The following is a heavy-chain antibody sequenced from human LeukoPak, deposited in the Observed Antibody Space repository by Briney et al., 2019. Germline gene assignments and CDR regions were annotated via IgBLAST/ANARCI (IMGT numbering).Heavy chain of an antibody. J-gene: IGHJ4*02. D-gene: IGHD3-10*01. Sequence: SETLSLTCTVSGGSISSYYWSWIRQPPGKGLEWIGYIYYSGSTNYNPSPKSRVTISVDTSKNQFSLKLSSVTAADTAVYYCARRSIVGRYYGSGSRREYYFDYWGQGTLVTVSS. CDR3: ARRSIVGRYYGSGSRREYYFDY. CDR1: GGSISSYY. CDR2: IYYSGST. V-gene: IGHV4-59*08.